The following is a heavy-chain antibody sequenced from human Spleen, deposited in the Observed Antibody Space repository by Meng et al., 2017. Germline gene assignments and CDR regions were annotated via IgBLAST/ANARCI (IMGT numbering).Heavy chain of an antibody. V-gene: IGHV1-46*01. D-gene: IGHD6-19*01. CDR2: INPSGGDP. CDR1: GYIFTKYY. CDR3: ARDRDPAPRYSSGWSAIDY. J-gene: IGHJ4*02. Sequence: ASVKVSCKASGYIFTKYYMNWVRQAPGQGLEWMGIINPSGGDPGYAQKFQGRVTITADKSTSTAYMELSSLRSDDTAVYYCARDRDPAPRYSSGWSAIDYWGQGTLVTVSS.